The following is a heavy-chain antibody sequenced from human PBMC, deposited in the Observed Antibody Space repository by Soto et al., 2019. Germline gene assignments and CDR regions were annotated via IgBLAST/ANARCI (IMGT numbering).Heavy chain of an antibody. Sequence: GSLRLSCEASGITFSIYAMSWVRQAPGKGLEWVSAISGSGDSTYYADSVRGRFTISRDNSKNTLDLQMNSLRAEDTAVYYCAKVCCDYGYFDYWGQGALVTV. CDR3: AKVCCDYGYFDY. CDR1: GITFSIYA. V-gene: IGHV3-23*01. J-gene: IGHJ4*02. CDR2: ISGSGDST. D-gene: IGHD4-17*01.